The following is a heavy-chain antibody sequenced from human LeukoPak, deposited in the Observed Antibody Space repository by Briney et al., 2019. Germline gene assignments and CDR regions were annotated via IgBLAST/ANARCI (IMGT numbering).Heavy chain of an antibody. CDR3: TRVGYIDEGIDY. D-gene: IGHD5-24*01. CDR1: VFPFSSYW. Sequence: PGGSLRLSCVASVFPFSSYWMTWVRQAPGKGLEWVANIKQDGSKKSHVDSVKGRFTISRDNAKNSLYLQMNSLRAEDTAIYYCTRVGYIDEGIDYWGQGTLVTVSS. CDR2: IKQDGSKK. V-gene: IGHV3-7*04. J-gene: IGHJ4*02.